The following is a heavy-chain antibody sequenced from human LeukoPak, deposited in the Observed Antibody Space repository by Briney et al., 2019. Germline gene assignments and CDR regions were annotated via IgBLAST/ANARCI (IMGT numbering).Heavy chain of an antibody. CDR1: GYTFTGYY. CDR2: INPNSGGT. V-gene: IGHV1-2*02. J-gene: IGHJ4*02. D-gene: IGHD6-19*01. Sequence: ASVNVSCKASGYTFTGYYMHWVRQAPGQGLEGMGWINPNSGGTNYAQKFQGRVTMTRDTAISTAYMELRRLRSDDTAVYYCARDGQWLVLAGPDYWGQGTLVTVSS. CDR3: ARDGQWLVLAGPDY.